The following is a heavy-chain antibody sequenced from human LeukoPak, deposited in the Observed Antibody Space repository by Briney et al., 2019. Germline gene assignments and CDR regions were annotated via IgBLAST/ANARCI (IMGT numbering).Heavy chain of an antibody. Sequence: ETLSLTCTVSGGSISSYYWSWIRQPPGKGLEWIGYIYYSGSTNYNPSLKSRVTISVDTSKNQFSLKLSSVTAADTAVYYCARSYYYDSSDYYYYFDYWGQGTLVTVSS. CDR3: ARSYYYDSSDYYYYFDY. CDR1: GGSISSYY. CDR2: IYYSGST. V-gene: IGHV4-59*01. J-gene: IGHJ4*02. D-gene: IGHD3-22*01.